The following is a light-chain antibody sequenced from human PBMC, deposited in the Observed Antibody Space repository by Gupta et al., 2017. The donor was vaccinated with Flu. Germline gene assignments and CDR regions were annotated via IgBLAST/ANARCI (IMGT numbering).Light chain of an antibody. V-gene: IGKV3-20*01. Sequence: LSLSPGEAATLSCRASQRVTNNYLAWYQQKPGQAPRLLIYGAYHRAAGIPDRFSGSGSGTDFILTIRRVEPEDFAVYYCQQYVTSPPGVTFGPGTKVDVK. CDR2: GAY. CDR1: QRVTNNY. CDR3: QQYVTSPPGVT. J-gene: IGKJ3*01.